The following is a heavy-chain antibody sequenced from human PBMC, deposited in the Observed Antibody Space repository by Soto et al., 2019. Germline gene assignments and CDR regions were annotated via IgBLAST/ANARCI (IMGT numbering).Heavy chain of an antibody. V-gene: IGHV4-4*07. CDR3: ARDDNGDNCRAFDP. CDR1: GGSISNYY. D-gene: IGHD4-17*01. Sequence: QVQLQESGPGLVKPSETLSLTCTVSGGSISNYYWSWIRQPAGKGLEWIGRIYTSGNTNYNPSLKGRVTMSVDMSKSQFSLKLSSVAASDTAVYYGARDDNGDNCRAFDPWGQGTLCTVSA. J-gene: IGHJ5*02. CDR2: IYTSGNT.